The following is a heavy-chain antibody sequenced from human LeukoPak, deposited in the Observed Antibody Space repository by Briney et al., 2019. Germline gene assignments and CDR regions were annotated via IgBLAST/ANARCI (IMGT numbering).Heavy chain of an antibody. CDR3: ARDLWDATGY. D-gene: IGHD3-3*01. CDR1: GLTTNY. J-gene: IGHJ4*02. Sequence: TGGSLRLSCAVSGLTTNYMSWVRQAPGKGLEWVSVIYSGDTTYYADSVRCRFTISRDISKNTLYLQMNSLRPEDTAVYHCARDLWDATGYWGQGTLVTVSS. V-gene: IGHV3-66*02. CDR2: IYSGDTT.